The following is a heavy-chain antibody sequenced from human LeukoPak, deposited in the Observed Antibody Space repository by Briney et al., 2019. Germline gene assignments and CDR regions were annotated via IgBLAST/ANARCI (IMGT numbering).Heavy chain of an antibody. CDR1: GFIFSSYE. CDR2: ISNTDSTI. V-gene: IGHV3-48*03. J-gene: IGHJ4*02. Sequence: QPGGSLRLSCAGSGFIFSSYEMNWVRQAPGKGLEWVSYISNTDSTIYYADSVKDRFTISRDNAKNSLYLQMDSLRVEDTAVYYCARDGGLSNNVCSLDYWGQGTLVTVSS. CDR3: ARDGGLSNNVCSLDY. D-gene: IGHD2/OR15-2a*01.